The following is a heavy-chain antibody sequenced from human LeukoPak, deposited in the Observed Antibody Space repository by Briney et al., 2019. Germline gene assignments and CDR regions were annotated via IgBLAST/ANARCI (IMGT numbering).Heavy chain of an antibody. CDR2: ISGSGGST. CDR1: GFTFSSYA. V-gene: IGHV3-23*01. D-gene: IGHD1-26*01. J-gene: IGHJ4*02. CDR3: ARVGATSFDY. Sequence: GGSLRLSCAASGFTFSSYAMSWVRQAPGKGLEWVSAISGSGGSTYYADSVKGRFTISRDNSNNTLYLQMNSLRAEDTALYHCARVGATSFDYWGQGTLVTVSS.